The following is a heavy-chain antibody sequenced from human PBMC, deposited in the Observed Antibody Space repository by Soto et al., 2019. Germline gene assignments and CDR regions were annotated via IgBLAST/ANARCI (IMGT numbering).Heavy chain of an antibody. J-gene: IGHJ6*04. CDR1: GYSFTSYW. Sequence: GESLKISCKGSGYSFTSYWIGWVRQMPGKGLEWMGIIYPGDSDTRYSPSFQGQVTISADKSISTAYLQWSSLKASDTAMYYWASRGEEIDEYYYGMDVWGKGTTVTVSS. D-gene: IGHD3-9*01. V-gene: IGHV5-51*01. CDR3: ASRGEEIDEYYYGMDV. CDR2: IYPGDSDT.